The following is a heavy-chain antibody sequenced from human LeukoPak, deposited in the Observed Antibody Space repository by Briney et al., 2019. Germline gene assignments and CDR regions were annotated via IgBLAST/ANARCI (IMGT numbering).Heavy chain of an antibody. CDR3: AKGSTFYYDSSVYYFYIDV. V-gene: IGHV3-23*01. CDR1: GFTYSNYA. J-gene: IGHJ6*03. D-gene: IGHD3-22*01. CDR2: ISGSCVST. Sequence: GGALRLSCAASGFTYSNYAMSWVRQAPGKGLEGGSVISGSCVSTYYADSVKGQFIISRDNSRNTLYLQMSSLRSEDTAVYYCAKGSTFYYDSSVYYFYIDVWGKGTTVTVSS.